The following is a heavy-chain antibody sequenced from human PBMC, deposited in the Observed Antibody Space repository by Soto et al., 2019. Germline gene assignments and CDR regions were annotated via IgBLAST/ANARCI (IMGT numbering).Heavy chain of an antibody. CDR3: ARHYCSGGSCYYFDQ. D-gene: IGHD2-15*01. Sequence: PSETLSLTCTVSGGSINSYYWSWIRQPPGKGLEWIGSIYYSGSPYYNPSLKSRVTISVDTSKNQFSLRLSSVTAADTAVYYCARHYCSGGSCYYFDQWGQGTLVTVS. V-gene: IGHV4-59*08. CDR1: GGSINSYY. CDR2: IYYSGSP. J-gene: IGHJ4*02.